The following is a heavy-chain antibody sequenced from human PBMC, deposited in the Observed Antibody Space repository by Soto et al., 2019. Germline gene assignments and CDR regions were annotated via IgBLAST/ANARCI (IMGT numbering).Heavy chain of an antibody. CDR2: ISSSSSYI. J-gene: IGHJ5*02. Sequence: EVQLVESGGGLVQPGGSLRLSCAASGFTFSSYSMNWVRQAPGKGLEWVSSISSSSSYIYYADSVKGRFTISRDNAKNSLYLQMNSLRAEDTAVYYCARLNGADGGFDPWGQGTLVTVSS. D-gene: IGHD2-8*01. CDR3: ARLNGADGGFDP. V-gene: IGHV3-21*01. CDR1: GFTFSSYS.